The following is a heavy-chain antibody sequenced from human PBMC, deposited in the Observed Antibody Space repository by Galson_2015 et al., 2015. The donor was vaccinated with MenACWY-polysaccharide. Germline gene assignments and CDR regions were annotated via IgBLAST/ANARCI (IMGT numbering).Heavy chain of an antibody. V-gene: IGHV3-74*03. CDR1: GFTFSTYW. CDR2: LNTKSTTT. J-gene: IGHJ5*02. CDR3: TRGCRETFDP. Sequence: SLRLSCAASGFTFSTYWMHWLRQAPGKGPAWVSRLNTKSTTTTYADSVRGRFTISRDNAKNTLYLQMDSLRVEDTAVYYCTRGCRETFDPWGQGTLVTVSS.